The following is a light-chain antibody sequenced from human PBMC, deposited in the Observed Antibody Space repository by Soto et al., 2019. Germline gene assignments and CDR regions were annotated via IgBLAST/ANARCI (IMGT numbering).Light chain of an antibody. Sequence: EIVMTQSPATLSVSPGERATLSCRASQSVNRNLAWYQQKPGQAPRLLMYGASTRATGIPARFSGSGSGTEFTLTISSLRPEDFAVYYCQEYDNWLTWTFGQGTKV. CDR2: GAS. CDR1: QSVNRN. CDR3: QEYDNWLTWT. J-gene: IGKJ1*01. V-gene: IGKV3D-15*01.